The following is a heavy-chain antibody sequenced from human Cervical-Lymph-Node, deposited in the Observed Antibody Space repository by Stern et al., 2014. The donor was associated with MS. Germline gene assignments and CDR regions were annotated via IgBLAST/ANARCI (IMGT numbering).Heavy chain of an antibody. J-gene: IGHJ6*02. D-gene: IGHD3-3*01. CDR2: INPNSGGT. CDR3: ASTFWSGFATYGMDV. Sequence: VQLVESGAEVKKPGASVKVSCKASGYTFTGYYMHWVRQAPGQGLERMGWINPNSGGTNYAQKFQGWVTMTRDTSISTAYMELSRLRSDDTAVYYCASTFWSGFATYGMDVWGQGTTVTVSS. CDR1: GYTFTGYY. V-gene: IGHV1-2*04.